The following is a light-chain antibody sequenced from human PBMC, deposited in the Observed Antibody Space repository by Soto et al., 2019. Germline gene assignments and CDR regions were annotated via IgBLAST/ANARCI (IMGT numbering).Light chain of an antibody. J-gene: IGKJ1*01. CDR3: QHYKSYSEA. CDR1: QTISSW. V-gene: IGKV1-5*03. CDR2: KAS. Sequence: DIQMTQSPSTVSRSVGVRVTITCRASQTISSWLAWYQQKPGKAPKLLIYKASTLKSGVPSRFSGSGSGTEFTLTISTLQPDDFATYYCQHYKSYSEAFGQGTKVDIK.